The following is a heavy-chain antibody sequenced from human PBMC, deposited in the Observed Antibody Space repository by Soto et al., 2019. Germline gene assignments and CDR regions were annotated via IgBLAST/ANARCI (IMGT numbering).Heavy chain of an antibody. D-gene: IGHD3-9*01. CDR3: TTHNDDILTGYYSSAFDI. J-gene: IGHJ3*02. V-gene: IGHV3-15*01. CDR2: IKSKTDGGTT. Sequence: EVQLVESGGGLVKPGGSLRLSCAASGFTFSNAWMSWVRQAPGKGLEWVGRIKSKTDGGTTDYAAPVKGRFTISRDDSKNTLYLQMNSLKTEDTAVYYCTTHNDDILTGYYSSAFDIWGQGTMVTVSS. CDR1: GFTFSNAW.